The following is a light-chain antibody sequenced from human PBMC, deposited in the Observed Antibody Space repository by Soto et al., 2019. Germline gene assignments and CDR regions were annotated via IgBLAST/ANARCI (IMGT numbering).Light chain of an antibody. CDR1: SSDIGGYNY. Sequence: QSALTQRASVSGSPGQSITISCTGTSSDIGGYNYVSWYQHHPGKAPKLMIYEVSNRPSGVSNRFSGSKSGNTASLTISGLQAEDEADYHCSSYTSRTTFVIFGAGTKLTVL. CDR3: SSYTSRTTFVI. J-gene: IGLJ2*01. V-gene: IGLV2-14*01. CDR2: EVS.